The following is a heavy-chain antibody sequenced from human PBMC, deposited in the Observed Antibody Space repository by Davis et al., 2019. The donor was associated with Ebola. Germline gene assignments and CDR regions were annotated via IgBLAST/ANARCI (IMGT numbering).Heavy chain of an antibody. CDR1: GGTFSSYA. J-gene: IGHJ6*02. Sequence: AASVKVSCKASGGTFSSYAISWVRQAPGQGLEWMGGIIPIFGTANYAQKFQGRVTMTRNTSISTAYMELSSLRSEDTAVYYCARTRPITIHSFYYYGMDDWGQGTLVTV. D-gene: IGHD3-9*01. V-gene: IGHV1-69*05. CDR3: ARTRPITIHSFYYYGMDD. CDR2: IIPIFGTA.